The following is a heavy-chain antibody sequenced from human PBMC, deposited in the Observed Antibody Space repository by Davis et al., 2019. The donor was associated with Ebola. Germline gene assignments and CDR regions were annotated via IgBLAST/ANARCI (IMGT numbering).Heavy chain of an antibody. CDR2: IIPIFGTA. V-gene: IGHV1-69*13. CDR1: GYTFTSYG. Sequence: SVTVSCKASGYTFTSYGISWVRQAPGQRLEWMGGIIPIFGTANYAQKFQGRVTITADESTSTAYMELSSLRSEDTAVYYCARDLKLRFLEWSTAPAADYYYYMDVWGKGTTVTVSS. CDR3: ARDLKLRFLEWSTAPAADYYYYMDV. J-gene: IGHJ6*03. D-gene: IGHD3-3*01.